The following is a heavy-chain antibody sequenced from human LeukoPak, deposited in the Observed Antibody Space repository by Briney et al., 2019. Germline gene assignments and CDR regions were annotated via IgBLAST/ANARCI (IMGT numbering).Heavy chain of an antibody. CDR3: AKADYYDSSGSFGY. V-gene: IGHV3-30*18. CDR2: ISYDGSNK. D-gene: IGHD3-22*01. J-gene: IGHJ4*02. Sequence: GRSLRLSCAASGFTFSSYGMHWVRQAPGKGLEWVAVISYDGSNKYYADSVKGRFTISRDNSKNTLYLQMNSLRAEDTAVYYCAKADYYDSSGSFGYWGQGTLVTVSS. CDR1: GFTFSSYG.